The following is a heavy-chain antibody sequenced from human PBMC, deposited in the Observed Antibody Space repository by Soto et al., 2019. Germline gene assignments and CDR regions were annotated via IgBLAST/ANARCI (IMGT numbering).Heavy chain of an antibody. CDR2: IDPSDSYT. V-gene: IGHV5-10-1*01. CDR1: GYSFTSYW. D-gene: IGHD3-22*01. Sequence: GESLKISCKGSGYSFTSYWISWVRQMPGKGLEWMGRIDPSDSYTNYSPSFQGHVTISADKSISTAYLQWSSLKASDTAMYYCARTPSYYDSSGYQSGSDYWGQGTLVTVSS. CDR3: ARTPSYYDSSGYQSGSDY. J-gene: IGHJ4*02.